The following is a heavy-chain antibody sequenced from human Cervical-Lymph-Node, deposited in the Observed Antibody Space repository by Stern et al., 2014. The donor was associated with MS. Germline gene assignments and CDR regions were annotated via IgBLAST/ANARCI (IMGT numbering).Heavy chain of an antibody. CDR3: ARDGREGDSYLSGWFDP. CDR1: GFTFSSYA. Sequence: VQLVESGGGVVQPGRSLRLSCEASGFTFSSYAMPWVRQAPGKGLEGVAVISYDGSDEYNPDSVKGRFNISRDHSKNTLSLPMNSLRAEDTAVFFCARDGREGDSYLSGWFDPWGQGTMVIVSS. CDR2: ISYDGSDE. J-gene: IGHJ5*02. V-gene: IGHV3-30*14. D-gene: IGHD2-21*02.